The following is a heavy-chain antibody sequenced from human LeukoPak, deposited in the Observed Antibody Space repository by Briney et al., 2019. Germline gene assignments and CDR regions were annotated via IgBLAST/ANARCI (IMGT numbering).Heavy chain of an antibody. D-gene: IGHD6-19*01. J-gene: IGHJ4*02. CDR2: INTNTGNP. Sequence: EASVKVSCKASGYTFTSYAMNWVRQAPGQGLEWMGWINTNTGNPTYAQGFTGRFVFSLDTSVSTAYLQIGSLKAEDTAVYYCARVGGGPGIAVAGNGYWGQGTLVTVSS. CDR1: GYTFTSYA. CDR3: ARVGGGPGIAVAGNGY. V-gene: IGHV7-4-1*01.